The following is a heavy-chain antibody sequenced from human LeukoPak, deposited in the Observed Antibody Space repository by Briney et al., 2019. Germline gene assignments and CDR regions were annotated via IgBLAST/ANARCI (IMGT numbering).Heavy chain of an antibody. Sequence: ETLSLTCTVSGGSISNYYWSWIRQPPGKGLEWIGYIYYTGNTNYNPSLKSRVTTSVDTSKNQFSLKLSSVTAADTAVYYCARGTDRMGYFFDYWGQGTLVTVSS. CDR1: GGSISNYY. J-gene: IGHJ4*02. D-gene: IGHD2-8*01. CDR2: IYYTGNT. CDR3: ARGTDRMGYFFDY. V-gene: IGHV4-59*01.